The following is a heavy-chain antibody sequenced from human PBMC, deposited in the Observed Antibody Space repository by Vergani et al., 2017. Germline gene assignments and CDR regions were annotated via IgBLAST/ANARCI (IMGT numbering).Heavy chain of an antibody. J-gene: IGHJ3*01. D-gene: IGHD2-2*01. Sequence: EVRLLESGGGLVQPGGSLRLSCAASGFTFNIYAMSWVRQAPGKGLEWVSGINNNGGSTYYADSVKGRFTISRDNSKNTLYLQMTDLRAEDTATYYCAKVCGSTSCPYGGGAFDVWGHGTMVTVSS. CDR2: INNNGGST. V-gene: IGHV3-23*01. CDR1: GFTFNIYA. CDR3: AKVCGSTSCPYGGGAFDV.